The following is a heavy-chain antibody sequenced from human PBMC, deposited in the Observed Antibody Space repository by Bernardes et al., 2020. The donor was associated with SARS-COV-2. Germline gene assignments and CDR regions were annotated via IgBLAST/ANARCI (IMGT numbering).Heavy chain of an antibody. CDR2: IYASGST. D-gene: IGHD3-3*01. Sequence: SETLSLTCTVSGDSINGGNYYWSWIRQPAGKGLEWIGHIYASGSTNYNPSLKSRVTISVDMSKNQFSLKVTSVTAADTAVYYCARAVLTISGGYYYSYGMAVWGQGTTVTVSS. V-gene: IGHV4-61*09. J-gene: IGHJ6*02. CDR3: ARAVLTISGGYYYSYGMAV. CDR1: GDSINGGNYY.